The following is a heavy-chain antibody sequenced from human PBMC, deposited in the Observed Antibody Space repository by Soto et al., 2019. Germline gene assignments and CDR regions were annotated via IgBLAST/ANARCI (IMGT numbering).Heavy chain of an antibody. CDR3: TRVLLEYYNGKDV. J-gene: IGHJ6*02. CDR1: GGSMSSDW. CDR2: IYHSGST. Sequence: PSETLSLTCTVSGGSMSSDWWSWVRQPPGKGLEWIGEIYHSGSTNYNPSLKSRLTMSIDKSRNNFSLKLSSVSAADTAIYYCTRVLLEYYNGKDVWGQGTTVTVSS. V-gene: IGHV4-4*02. D-gene: IGHD1-1*01.